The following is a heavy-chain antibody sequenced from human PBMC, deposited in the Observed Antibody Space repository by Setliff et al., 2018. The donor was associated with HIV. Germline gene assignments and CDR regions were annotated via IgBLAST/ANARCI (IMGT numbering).Heavy chain of an antibody. CDR1: GYTFTSYV. J-gene: IGHJ4*02. Sequence: GASVKVSCKASGYTFTSYVMHWVRQAPGQRLEWMGWIDAGNGNTKSSQKFQGRVTITRDTSASTAYMELSSLRSEDTAVYYCARAGIWNYYFDYWGQGTLVTVSS. D-gene: IGHD1-7*01. CDR2: IDAGNGNT. V-gene: IGHV1-3*01. CDR3: ARAGIWNYYFDY.